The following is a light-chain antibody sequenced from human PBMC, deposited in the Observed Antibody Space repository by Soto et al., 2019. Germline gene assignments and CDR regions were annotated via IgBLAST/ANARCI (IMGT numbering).Light chain of an antibody. CDR3: CCSTTSSTNVV. Sequence: QSALTQPASVSGSPGQSITISCTGTSSDVGGYNYVSWYQQHPGKAPKLMIYDVSNRPSGVSHCFSGSKSGNTASLTISGHEAEEEDYYCCCSTTSSTNVVFGGGTKLTVL. CDR1: SSDVGGYNY. CDR2: DVS. J-gene: IGLJ2*01. V-gene: IGLV2-14*01.